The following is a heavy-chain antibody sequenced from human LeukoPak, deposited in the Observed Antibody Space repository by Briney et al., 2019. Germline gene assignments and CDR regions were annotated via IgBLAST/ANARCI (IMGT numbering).Heavy chain of an antibody. CDR3: ASLYDYGGNSDFDY. J-gene: IGHJ4*02. Sequence: QPGGSLRLSCAASGFTFSSYGMHWVRQAPGKGLEWVAFIRYDGSNKYYADSVKGRFTISRDNSKNTLYLQMNSLRAEDTAVYYCASLYDYGGNSDFDYWGQGTLVAVSS. D-gene: IGHD4-23*01. V-gene: IGHV3-30*02. CDR1: GFTFSSYG. CDR2: IRYDGSNK.